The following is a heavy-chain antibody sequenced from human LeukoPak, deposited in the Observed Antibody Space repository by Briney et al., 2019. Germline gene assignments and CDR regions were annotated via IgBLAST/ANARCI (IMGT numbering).Heavy chain of an antibody. J-gene: IGHJ4*02. CDR3: AKSGGALLLWFGEYQYYFDY. D-gene: IGHD3-10*01. CDR1: GFTFSSYG. CDR2: ISYDGSNK. V-gene: IGHV3-30*18. Sequence: GGSLRLSCAASGFTFSSYGMHWVRQAPGKGLEWVAVISYDGSNKYYADSVKGRFTISRDNSKNTLYLQMNSLRAEDTAVYYCAKSGGALLLWFGEYQYYFDYWGQGTLVTVSS.